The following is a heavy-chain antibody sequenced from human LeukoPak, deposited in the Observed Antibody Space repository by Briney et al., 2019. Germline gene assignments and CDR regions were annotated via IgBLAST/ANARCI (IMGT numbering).Heavy chain of an antibody. CDR2: IYYSGST. D-gene: IGHD3-22*01. CDR1: GGSISSGDYY. CDR3: ARQPLHYDSSGYRFGGLFDY. J-gene: IGHJ4*02. Sequence: KASQTLSLTCTVSGGSISSGDYYWSWIRQPPGKGLEWIGYIYYSGSTYYNPSLKSRVTISVDTSKNQFSLQLSSVTAADTAVYYCARQPLHYDSSGYRFGGLFDYWGQGTLVTVSS. V-gene: IGHV4-30-4*01.